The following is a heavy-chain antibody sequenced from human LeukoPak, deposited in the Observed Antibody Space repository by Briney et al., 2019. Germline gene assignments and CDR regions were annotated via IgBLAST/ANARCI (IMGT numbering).Heavy chain of an antibody. D-gene: IGHD2-15*01. CDR1: GYTFTSYA. CDR2: INAGNGNT. V-gene: IGHV1-3*03. CDR3: ARGCSGGSCFAFDP. J-gene: IGHJ5*02. Sequence: DSVKVSCKASGYTFTSYAMHWVRQAPGQRLEWMGWINAGNGNTKYSQEFQGRVTITRDTSASTAYMELSSLRSEDMAVYYCARGCSGGSCFAFDPWGQGTLVTVSS.